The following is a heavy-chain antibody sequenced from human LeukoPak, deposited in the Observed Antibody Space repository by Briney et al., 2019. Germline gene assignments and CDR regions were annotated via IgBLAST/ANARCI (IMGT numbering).Heavy chain of an antibody. J-gene: IGHJ4*02. V-gene: IGHV3-30*01. CDR1: GFTFSSYA. CDR2: ISYDGSNK. D-gene: IGHD6-19*01. CDR3: ARDQVLPYSSGWYPRSHDY. Sequence: GGSLRLSCAASGFTFSSYAMHWVRQAPGKGLEWVAVISYDGSNKYYADSVKGRFTISRDNSKNTLYLQMNSLRAEDTAVYYCARDQVLPYSSGWYPRSHDYWGQGTLVTVSS.